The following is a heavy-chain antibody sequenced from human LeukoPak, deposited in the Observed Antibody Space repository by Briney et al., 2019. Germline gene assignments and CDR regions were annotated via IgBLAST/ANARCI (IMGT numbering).Heavy chain of an antibody. CDR1: GYTITSYG. D-gene: IGHD4-11*01. J-gene: IGHJ4*02. CDR3: ARDYDYSNCMFY. V-gene: IGHV1-18*01. Sequence: GASVKVSCKASGYTITSYGISWVRQAPGQGLEWMGWISAYNGNTNYAQKLQGRVTMTRDTSTSTVYMQLSSLISDDTAVYYCARDYDYSNCMFYWGQGTLVTVSS. CDR2: ISAYNGNT.